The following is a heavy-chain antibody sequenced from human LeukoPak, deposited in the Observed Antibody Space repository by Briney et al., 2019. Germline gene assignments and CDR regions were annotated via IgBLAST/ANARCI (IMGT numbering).Heavy chain of an antibody. Sequence: SVKVSCKASGGTFSSYTISWVRQAPGQALEWMGRIIPILGIANYAQKFQGRVTITADKSTSTAYMEPSSLSSEDTAVDYCAGVPVIAGAVQAFVIWGQGTMVTVS. D-gene: IGHD6-19*01. J-gene: IGHJ3*02. V-gene: IGHV1-69*02. CDR1: GGTFSSYT. CDR3: AGVPVIAGAVQAFVI. CDR2: IIPILGIA.